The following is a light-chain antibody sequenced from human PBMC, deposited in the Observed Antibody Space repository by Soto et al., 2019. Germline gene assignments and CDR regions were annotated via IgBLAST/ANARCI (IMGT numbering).Light chain of an antibody. CDR1: QSISSTY. CDR3: QQYGSSPPMYT. Sequence: EIVLTQSPGTLSLSPGERATLSCRASQSISSTYLVWYQQKPGQAPRLLIYGASSRATGIPDRFSGSGSETDFTLNISRLEPEDFAVYYCQQYGSSPPMYTFGQGTKLEIK. V-gene: IGKV3-20*01. J-gene: IGKJ2*01. CDR2: GAS.